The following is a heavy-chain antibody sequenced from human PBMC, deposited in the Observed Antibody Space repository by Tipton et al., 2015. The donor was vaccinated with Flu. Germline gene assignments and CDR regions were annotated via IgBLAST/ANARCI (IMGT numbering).Heavy chain of an antibody. V-gene: IGHV3-13*01. CDR2: IGTAGDT. CDR3: ARGGLAYCGGDCYSYYFDY. D-gene: IGHD2-21*01. J-gene: IGHJ4*02. Sequence: GSLRLSCAASGFTFSSYDMHWVRQATGKGLEWVSAIGTAGDTYYPGSVKGRFTISRENAKNSLYLQMNSLRAGDTAVYYCARGGLAYCGGDCYSYYFDYWGQGTLVTVSS. CDR1: GFTFSSYD.